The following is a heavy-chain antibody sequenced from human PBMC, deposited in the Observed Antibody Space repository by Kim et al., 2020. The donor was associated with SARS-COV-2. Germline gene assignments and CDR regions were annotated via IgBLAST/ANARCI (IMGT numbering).Heavy chain of an antibody. J-gene: IGHJ1*01. D-gene: IGHD4-17*01. CDR2: IYHSGNT. CDR1: GYSISSGYY. V-gene: IGHV4-38-2*02. Sequence: SETLSLTCTVSGYSISSGYYWGWIRQPPGKGLEWIGSIYHSGNTYYNPSLKSRVTISVDTSKNQFSLNLSSMTAADTAVYYCARVYGDYAYFQPWGQGTL. CDR3: ARVYGDYAYFQP.